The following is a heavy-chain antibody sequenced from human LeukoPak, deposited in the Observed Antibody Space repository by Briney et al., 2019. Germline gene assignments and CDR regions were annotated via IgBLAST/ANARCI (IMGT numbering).Heavy chain of an antibody. J-gene: IGHJ4*02. Sequence: GGSLRLSCAASGFTFSSYAMSWVRQAPGKGLEWVSGISGSGDNTYYADSVKGRFTISRDNSKNTLYVQVNSLGPEDTAAYYCAKGSYYDSSGSFSFDSWGQGTLVTVSS. V-gene: IGHV3-23*01. CDR3: AKGSYYDSSGSFSFDS. CDR2: ISGSGDNT. CDR1: GFTFSSYA. D-gene: IGHD3-22*01.